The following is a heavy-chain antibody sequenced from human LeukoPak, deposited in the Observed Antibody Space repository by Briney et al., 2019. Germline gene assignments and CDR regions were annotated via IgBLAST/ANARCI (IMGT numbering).Heavy chain of an antibody. CDR2: ISSSSSYI. V-gene: IGHV3-21*01. CDR1: GFTFSTYA. D-gene: IGHD2-15*01. CDR3: AREGYCSGGSCYVLDY. J-gene: IGHJ4*02. Sequence: PGGSLRLSCAASGFTFSTYAMTWVRQAPRKGLEWVSSISSSSSYIYYADSVKGRFTISRDNAKNSLYLQMNSLRAEDTAVYYCAREGYCSGGSCYVLDYWGQGTLVTVSS.